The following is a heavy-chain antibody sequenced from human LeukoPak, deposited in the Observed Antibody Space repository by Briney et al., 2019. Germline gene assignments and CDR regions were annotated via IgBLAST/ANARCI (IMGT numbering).Heavy chain of an antibody. D-gene: IGHD3-22*01. CDR2: IYYSGST. J-gene: IGHJ4*02. Sequence: PSETLSLTCTASGGSISSCYWLWIRQPPATRPAPLGYIYYSGSTNYNPSLKSRVTISVDTSKNQFSLKLSSVTAADTAVYYCARESYDSSGYYLDYWGQGTLVTVSS. CDR3: ARESYDSSGYYLDY. CDR1: GGSISSCY. V-gene: IGHV4-59*01.